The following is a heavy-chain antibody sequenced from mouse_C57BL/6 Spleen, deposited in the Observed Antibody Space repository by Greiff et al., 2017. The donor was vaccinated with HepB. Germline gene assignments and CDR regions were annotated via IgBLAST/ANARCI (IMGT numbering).Heavy chain of an antibody. D-gene: IGHD3-3*01. J-gene: IGHJ1*03. CDR2: IDPETGGT. V-gene: IGHV1-15*01. CDR3: TRGDGNWYFDV. CDR1: GYTFTDYE. Sequence: QVQLQQSGAELVRPGASVTLSCKASGYTFTDYEMHWVKQTPVHGLEWIGAIDPETGGTAYNQKFKGKAILTADKSSSTAYMELRSLTSEDSAVYCCTRGDGNWYFDVWGTGTTVTVSS.